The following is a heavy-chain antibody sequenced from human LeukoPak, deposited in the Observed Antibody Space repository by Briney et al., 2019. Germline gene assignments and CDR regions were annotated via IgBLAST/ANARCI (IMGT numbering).Heavy chain of an antibody. Sequence: GGPLRLSCGASGFTLSSYGMHWVRQAPGKGLEWVAFIRYDGSNKYYADSVKGRFTISRDNSKNTLYLQMNSLRAEDTAVYYCAQGYSSTYWGQGTLVTVSS. D-gene: IGHD5-18*01. CDR2: IRYDGSNK. CDR3: AQGYSSTY. CDR1: GFTLSSYG. V-gene: IGHV3-30*02. J-gene: IGHJ4*02.